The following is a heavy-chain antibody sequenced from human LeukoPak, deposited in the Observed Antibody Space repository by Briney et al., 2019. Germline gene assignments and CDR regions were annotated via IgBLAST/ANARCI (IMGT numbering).Heavy chain of an antibody. CDR2: INHSGST. Sequence: SETLSLTCAVYGGSFSGYYWSWIHQPPGKGLEWIGEINHSGSTNYNPSLKSRVTISVDTSKNQFSLKLSSVTAADTAVYYCARGHLITIFGVVIISNWFDPWGQGTLVTVSS. D-gene: IGHD3-3*01. V-gene: IGHV4-34*01. J-gene: IGHJ5*02. CDR1: GGSFSGYY. CDR3: ARGHLITIFGVVIISNWFDP.